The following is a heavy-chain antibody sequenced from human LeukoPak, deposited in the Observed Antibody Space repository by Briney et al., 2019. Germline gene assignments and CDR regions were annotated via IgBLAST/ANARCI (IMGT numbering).Heavy chain of an antibody. CDR2: IRYDGSNK. Sequence: GGSLGLSCAASGFTFSSYGMHWVRQAPGKGLEWVAFIRYDGSNKYYADSVKGRFTISRDNSKNTLYLQMNSLRAEDTAVYYCAKDRVDTAMTRYFDYWGQGTLVTVSS. D-gene: IGHD5-18*01. CDR1: GFTFSSYG. CDR3: AKDRVDTAMTRYFDY. V-gene: IGHV3-30*02. J-gene: IGHJ4*02.